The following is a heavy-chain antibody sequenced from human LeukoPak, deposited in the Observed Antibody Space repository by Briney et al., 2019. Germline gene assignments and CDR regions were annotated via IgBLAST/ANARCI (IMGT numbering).Heavy chain of an antibody. V-gene: IGHV3-23*01. CDR3: AKGGWLEY. J-gene: IGHJ4*02. Sequence: GGSLRLSCAASGFTFSTHAMIWVRQAPGKGPEWVSCITGSGSGTYYTDSVKGRFTISRDNSKNTLYLQMNSLRVEDTAVYYCAKGGWLEYWGQGTLVTVSS. CDR2: ITGSGSGT. CDR1: GFTFSTHA. D-gene: IGHD6-19*01.